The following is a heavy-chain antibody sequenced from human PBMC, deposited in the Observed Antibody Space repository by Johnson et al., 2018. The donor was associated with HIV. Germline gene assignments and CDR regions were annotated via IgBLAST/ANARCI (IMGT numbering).Heavy chain of an antibody. J-gene: IGHJ3*02. CDR1: GFTVSSNY. V-gene: IGHV3-66*02. D-gene: IGHD3-10*01. CDR3: ARDRLLWFRELWPHDALDI. Sequence: MMLVESGGRVVRPGGSLRLSCAASGFTVSSNYMNWVRQAPGKGLEWVSVIYSGGSTYYADSVTGRFTISRDNSKNTLYLQMNSLRAEDTAVYYCARDRLLWFRELWPHDALDIWGQGTMVTVSS. CDR2: IYSGGST.